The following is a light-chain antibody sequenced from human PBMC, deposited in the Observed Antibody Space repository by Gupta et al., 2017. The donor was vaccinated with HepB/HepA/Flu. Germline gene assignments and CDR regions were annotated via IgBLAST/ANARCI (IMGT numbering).Light chain of an antibody. V-gene: IGLV3-21*03. CDR3: SWWDSQSDHPHWV. J-gene: IGLJ3*02. CDR1: NMGSKS. Sequence: SYVLTQPPSVSVASGKTARITCGGNNMGSKSVHWYQQKPGQAPVLVVYDDSDRPSGIPERFSGYNYGTTDHLTSRRVEAGDEADEDGSWWDSQSDHPHWVFGGGTKLPVL. CDR2: DDS.